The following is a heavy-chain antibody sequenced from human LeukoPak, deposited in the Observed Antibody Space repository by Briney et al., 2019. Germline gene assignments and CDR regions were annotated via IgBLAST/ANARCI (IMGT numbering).Heavy chain of an antibody. CDR2: MWYDGSNK. Sequence: GGSLRLSCAASGFTFSSYGMHWVRQAPGKGLEWVAVMWYDGSNKYYADSVKGRFTISRDNSKNTLYLQMNSLRAEDTAVYYCARRGTTYCTVDSCHPNWFDPWGQGTLVTVSS. J-gene: IGHJ5*02. CDR1: GFTFSSYG. V-gene: IGHV3-33*01. CDR3: ARRGTTYCTVDSCHPNWFDP. D-gene: IGHD2-15*01.